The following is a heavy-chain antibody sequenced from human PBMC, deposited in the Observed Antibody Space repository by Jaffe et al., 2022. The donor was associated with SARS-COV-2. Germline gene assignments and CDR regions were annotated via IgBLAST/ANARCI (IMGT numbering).Heavy chain of an antibody. J-gene: IGHJ4*02. CDR2: INTDGRST. CDR3: GRAGYYRIDY. CDR1: GFTFSSYW. Sequence: EVQLVESGGGLVQPGGSLRLSCAASGFTFSSYWMQWVRQAPGRELVWLSRINTDGRSTTYADSVKGRFTISRDNAKNTVYLQMDSLRVEDTAVYYCGRAGYYRIDYWGQGSLVTVSA. D-gene: IGHD3-9*01. V-gene: IGHV3-74*01.